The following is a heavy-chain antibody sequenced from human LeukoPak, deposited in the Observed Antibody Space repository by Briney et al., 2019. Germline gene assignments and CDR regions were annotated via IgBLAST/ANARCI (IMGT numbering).Heavy chain of an antibody. J-gene: IGHJ3*02. D-gene: IGHD6-13*01. CDR3: ATFSSGYSSSWSYGAFDI. CDR2: INPSGGST. Sequence: GASVKVSCKASGYTFTSYYMHWVRQAPGQGLEWMGIINPSGGSTSYAQKFQGRVTMTRDTSTSTVYMELSSLRSEDTAVYYCATFSSGYSSSWSYGAFDIWGQGTMVTVSS. CDR1: GYTFTSYY. V-gene: IGHV1-46*01.